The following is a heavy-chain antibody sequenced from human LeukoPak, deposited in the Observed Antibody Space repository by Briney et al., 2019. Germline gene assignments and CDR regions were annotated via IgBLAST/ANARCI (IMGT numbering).Heavy chain of an antibody. Sequence: GASVKVSCKASGGTFSSYAISWVRQAPGQGLEWMGGIIPIFGTANYAQKFQGRVTITADKSTSTAYMELSSLRSEDTAVYYCARGRQMYYYDSSDYPTYWGQGTLVTVSS. CDR2: IIPIFGTA. CDR3: ARGRQMYYYDSSDYPTY. V-gene: IGHV1-69*06. J-gene: IGHJ4*02. CDR1: GGTFSSYA. D-gene: IGHD3-22*01.